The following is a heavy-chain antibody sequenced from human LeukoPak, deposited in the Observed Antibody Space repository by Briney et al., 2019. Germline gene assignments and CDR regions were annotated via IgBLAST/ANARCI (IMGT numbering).Heavy chain of an antibody. Sequence: PSETLSLTCTVSGGSISSTTYYWGWLRQPPGKGLEGIGSIYYSGRTYYNPSLKSRVTISVDTSKNQFSLKLSSVTAADTAVYFCARQRAWFGEWAFDSWGQGTLVTVSS. CDR3: ARQRAWFGEWAFDS. CDR1: GGSISSTTYY. D-gene: IGHD3-10*01. V-gene: IGHV4-39*01. J-gene: IGHJ4*02. CDR2: IYYSGRT.